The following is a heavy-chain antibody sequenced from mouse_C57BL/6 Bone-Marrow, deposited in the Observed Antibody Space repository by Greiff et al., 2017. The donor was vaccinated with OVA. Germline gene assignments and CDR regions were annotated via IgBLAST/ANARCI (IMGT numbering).Heavy chain of an antibody. Sequence: VQLQQSGAELVRPGASVTLSCKASGYTFTDYEMHWVKQTPVHGLEWIGAIDPETGGTAYNQKFKGKAILTADKSSSTAYMELRSLTSEDSAVYYCTRSAYDSNYGYAMDYWGQGTSVTVSS. CDR1: GYTFTDYE. D-gene: IGHD2-5*01. V-gene: IGHV1-15*01. J-gene: IGHJ4*01. CDR3: TRSAYDSNYGYAMDY. CDR2: IDPETGGT.